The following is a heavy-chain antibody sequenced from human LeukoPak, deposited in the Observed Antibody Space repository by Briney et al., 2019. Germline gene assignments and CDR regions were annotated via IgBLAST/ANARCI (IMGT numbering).Heavy chain of an antibody. D-gene: IGHD4-17*01. V-gene: IGHV3-30-3*01. CDR3: ARDMGGGPGDYDDAFDI. CDR1: GFTFSSYA. Sequence: GGSLRLSCAASGFTFSSYAMHWVRQAPGKGLEWVAVISYDGSNKYYADSVKGRFTISRDNSKNTLYLQMNSLRAEDTAVYYCARDMGGGPGDYDDAFDIWGQGTMVTVSS. J-gene: IGHJ3*02. CDR2: ISYDGSNK.